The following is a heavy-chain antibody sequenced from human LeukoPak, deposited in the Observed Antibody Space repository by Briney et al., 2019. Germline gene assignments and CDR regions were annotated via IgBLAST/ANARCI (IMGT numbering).Heavy chain of an antibody. V-gene: IGHV4-59*08. CDR1: GGSISNYY. Sequence: SETLSLTCTVSGGSISNYYWSWIRQPPGRGLEWIGYIYYTGSTNYNPSLKSRVTISIDTSKNQFPLRLSSVTAADTAVYYRARQYPAARYYFDYWGQGTLVTVSS. D-gene: IGHD3-16*01. J-gene: IGHJ4*02. CDR2: IYYTGST. CDR3: ARQYPAARYYFDY.